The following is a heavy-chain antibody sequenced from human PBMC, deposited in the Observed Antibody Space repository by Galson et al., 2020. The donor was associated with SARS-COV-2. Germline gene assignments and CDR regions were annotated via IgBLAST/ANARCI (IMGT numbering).Heavy chain of an antibody. D-gene: IGHD5-18*01. Sequence: ASVKVSCKASGYTFTGYYMHWXXXXXXXXXEXXXXXXXXXXXTNYAQKFQGRVTMTRDTSISIAYMELSRLRSDDTAVYYCARDGTAMVTNGFDIWGQGTMVTVSS. CDR1: GYTFTGYY. V-gene: IGHV1-2*02. CDR2: XXXXXXXT. J-gene: IGHJ3*02. CDR3: ARDGTAMVTNGFDI.